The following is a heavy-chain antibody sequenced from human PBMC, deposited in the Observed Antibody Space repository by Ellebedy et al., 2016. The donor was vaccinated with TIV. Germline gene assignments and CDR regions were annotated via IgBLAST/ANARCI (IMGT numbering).Heavy chain of an antibody. D-gene: IGHD1-1*01. CDR1: GYTFSRHG. V-gene: IGHV1-18*01. CDR2: ISTYSGNT. Sequence: AASVKVSCKTSGYTFSRHGFNWVRQAHGQGLEWLGWISTYSGNTKYAQKFQGRVTMTTVTSTGTAYMELRSLTSDDTAVYYCAREADNDALDIWGQGTMVIVSS. CDR3: AREADNDALDI. J-gene: IGHJ3*02.